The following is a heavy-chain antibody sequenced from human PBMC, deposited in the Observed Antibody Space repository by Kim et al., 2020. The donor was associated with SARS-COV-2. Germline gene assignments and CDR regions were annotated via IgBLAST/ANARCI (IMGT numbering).Heavy chain of an antibody. CDR2: ISGSGHYS. J-gene: IGHJ4*01. V-gene: IGHV3-23*01. CDR1: GFTFSNHD. D-gene: IGHD6-25*01. CDR3: AKKFTTDGYMDYFDF. Sequence: GGSLRLSCAASGFTFSNHDMTWVRQAPGKGLEYVSSISGSGHYSFYADSVRGRFTISRDNSRDTLFLQMNHLRADDTALYYCAKKFTTDGYMDYFDFWGQGTLVTVSS.